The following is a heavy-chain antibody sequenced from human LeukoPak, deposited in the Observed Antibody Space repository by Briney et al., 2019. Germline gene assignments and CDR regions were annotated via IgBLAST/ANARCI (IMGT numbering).Heavy chain of an antibody. CDR1: GYIFNNFG. D-gene: IGHD1-14*01. CDR2: ISAFNGKT. Sequence: ASVKVSCKTSGYIFNNFGITWVRQAPGQGLGGMGWISAFNGKTVYTPKVQGRLTLTTDTSTSTAFMELRNLKSDDTGIYYCTRDRVGGDLTGESLYWGQGTLVTVS. CDR3: TRDRVGGDLTGESLY. J-gene: IGHJ4*02. V-gene: IGHV1-18*01.